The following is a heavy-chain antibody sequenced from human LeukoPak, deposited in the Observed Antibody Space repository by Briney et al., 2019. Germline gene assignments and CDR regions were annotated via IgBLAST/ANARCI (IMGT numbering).Heavy chain of an antibody. J-gene: IGHJ4*02. CDR2: IYPGDSDT. CDR3: ARRNGYSYDDY. D-gene: IGHD5-18*01. V-gene: IGHV5-51*01. Sequence: GESLKISCKGSGYSFASYWIAWVRQMPGKGLEWMGVIYPGDSDTRYSPSFQGQVTISADKSISAAYLQWSSLKASDTAMYYCARRNGYSYDDYWGQGTLVTVSS. CDR1: GYSFASYW.